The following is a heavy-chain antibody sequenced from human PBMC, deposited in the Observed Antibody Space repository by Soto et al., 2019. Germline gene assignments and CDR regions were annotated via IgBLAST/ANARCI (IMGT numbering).Heavy chain of an antibody. D-gene: IGHD2-8*01. CDR3: AKNGLDNSPSAIDS. Sequence: GGSLRLSCAASRFTFSDYYMSWIRQAPGKGLEWVSFIRGSGAGTYYADSVKGRFTISRDNSKDILFLQMNSLRAEDTALYYCAKNGLDNSPSAIDSWGPGTLVTVSS. CDR1: RFTFSDYY. V-gene: IGHV3-23*01. J-gene: IGHJ4*02. CDR2: IRGSGAGT.